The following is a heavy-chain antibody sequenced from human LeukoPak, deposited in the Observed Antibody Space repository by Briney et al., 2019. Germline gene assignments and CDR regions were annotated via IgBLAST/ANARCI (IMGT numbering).Heavy chain of an antibody. Sequence: SCKASGGTFSSYAISWVRQAPGQGLEWMGGIIPIFGTANYAQKFQGRVTITADESTSTAYMELSSLRSEDTAVYYCASPKSVYSSSWQNPSYGMDVWGQGTTVTVSS. V-gene: IGHV1-69*01. D-gene: IGHD6-13*01. CDR3: ASPKSVYSSSWQNPSYGMDV. CDR2: IIPIFGTA. J-gene: IGHJ6*02. CDR1: GGTFSSYA.